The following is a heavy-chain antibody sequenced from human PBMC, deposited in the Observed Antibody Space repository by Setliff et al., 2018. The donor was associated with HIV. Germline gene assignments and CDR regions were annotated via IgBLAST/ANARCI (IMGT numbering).Heavy chain of an antibody. Sequence: SETLSLTCTVSGGSNSNYYWSWIRQPPGKGLQWIGYIYYSGSTYYNPSLKSRVTISVDTSKNQFSLKLSSVTAADTAVYYCARDKTSNGDFDYWGQGTLVTVSS. CDR3: ARDKTSNGDFDY. J-gene: IGHJ4*02. CDR1: GGSNSNYY. V-gene: IGHV4-59*12. CDR2: IYYSGST. D-gene: IGHD4-17*01.